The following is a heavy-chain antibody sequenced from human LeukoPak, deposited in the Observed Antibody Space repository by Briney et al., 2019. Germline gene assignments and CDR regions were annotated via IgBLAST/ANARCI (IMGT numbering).Heavy chain of an antibody. D-gene: IGHD1-26*01. CDR2: ISRSSGGRT. CDR3: ATGSGSYADC. V-gene: IGHV3-23*01. Sequence: GGSLRLSCAASGFIFSSYAMSWVRQAPGKGLEWVSAISRSSGGRTYYADSVKGRFTISRDNSKNTLYLQMNSLRAEDTAVYYCATGSGSYADCWGQGTLVTVSS. CDR1: GFIFSSYA. J-gene: IGHJ4*02.